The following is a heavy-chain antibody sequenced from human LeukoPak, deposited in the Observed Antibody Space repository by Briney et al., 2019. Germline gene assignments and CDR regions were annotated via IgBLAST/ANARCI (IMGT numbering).Heavy chain of an antibody. J-gene: IGHJ5*02. CDR1: GGSISSYY. D-gene: IGHD3-22*01. CDR2: IYYSGST. Sequence: SETLSLTCTVSGGSISSYYWSWIRQPPGKGLEWIGYIYYSGSTNYNPSLKSRVTISVDTSKNQFSLKLSSVTAADTAVYYCARHYYDSSGYYPSWFDPWGQGTLVTVSS. CDR3: ARHYYDSSGYYPSWFDP. V-gene: IGHV4-59*01.